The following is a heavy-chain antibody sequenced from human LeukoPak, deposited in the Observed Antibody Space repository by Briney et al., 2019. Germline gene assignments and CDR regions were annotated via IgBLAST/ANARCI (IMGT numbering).Heavy chain of an antibody. CDR3: ARDRGGYAFDY. CDR1: GFSFTTYW. CDR2: INQDGTEK. J-gene: IGHJ4*02. D-gene: IGHD5-12*01. V-gene: IGHV3-7*01. Sequence: GGSLRLSCAASGFSFTTYWMGWVRQAPGKGLEWVANINQDGTEKYYVDSVKGRFTISRDNAKNSLYLQMNSLRAEDTAVYYCARDRGGYAFDYWGQGTLVTVSS.